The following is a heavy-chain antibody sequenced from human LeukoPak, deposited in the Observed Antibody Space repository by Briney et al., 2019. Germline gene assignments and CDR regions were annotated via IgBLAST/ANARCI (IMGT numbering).Heavy chain of an antibody. D-gene: IGHD2-2*01. Sequence: PGGSLRLSCAASGFTFSSYAMSWVRRPPEKGLEWVANITKDGSEKEYADFVKRRFRIFGDNAKHSVHLQMQCLRAEDAAVYCCATFAGVVPGGLLLWGKGTTVIVSS. CDR2: ITKDGSEK. V-gene: IGHV3-7*01. CDR3: ATFAGVVPGGLLL. CDR1: GFTFSSYA. J-gene: IGHJ6*04.